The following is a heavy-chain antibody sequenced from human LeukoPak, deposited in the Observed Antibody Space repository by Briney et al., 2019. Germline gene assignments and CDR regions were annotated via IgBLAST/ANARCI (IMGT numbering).Heavy chain of an antibody. CDR2: INHSGET. J-gene: IGHJ4*02. CDR1: GGSLSDYY. D-gene: IGHD6-19*01. V-gene: IGHV4-34*01. CDR3: ARGQWLDNS. Sequence: SETLSLTCAVYGGSLSDYYWSWIRQPPGMGLEWIGEINHSGETKYNRSLKSRVAMSVDTSKNQFSLELRSVTAADTAMYYCARGQWLDNSWGQGTLVTVSS.